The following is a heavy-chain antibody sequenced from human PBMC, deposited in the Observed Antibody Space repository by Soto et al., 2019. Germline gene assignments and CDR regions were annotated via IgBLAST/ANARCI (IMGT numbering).Heavy chain of an antibody. J-gene: IGHJ4*02. CDR3: ARARRLAARPGGSRFDY. D-gene: IGHD6-6*01. CDR1: GYTFTSYD. V-gene: IGHV1-8*01. Sequence: ASVKVSCKASGYTFTSYDINWVRQATGQGLEWMGWMNPNSGNTGYAQKFQGRVTMTRNTSISTAYMELSSLRSEDTAVYHCARARRLAARPGGSRFDYWGQGTLVTVSS. CDR2: MNPNSGNT.